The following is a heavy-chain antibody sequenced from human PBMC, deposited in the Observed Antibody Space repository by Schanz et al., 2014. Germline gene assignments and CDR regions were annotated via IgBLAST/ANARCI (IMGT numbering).Heavy chain of an antibody. CDR2: ISNSGYTI. Sequence: VQLVESGGGLVQPGGSLRLSCAASGFTFSDYYMNWIRQAPGKGLEWVSYISNSGYTIYYADSVKGRFTISRDNAKISFYVKMTSWNAEDTAFYYCARAPPPYSSSPYYWYYGMDVGGQGTTVTVSS. D-gene: IGHD6-6*01. J-gene: IGHJ6*02. CDR3: ARAPPPYSSSPYYWYYGMDV. CDR1: GFTFSDYY. V-gene: IGHV3-11*01.